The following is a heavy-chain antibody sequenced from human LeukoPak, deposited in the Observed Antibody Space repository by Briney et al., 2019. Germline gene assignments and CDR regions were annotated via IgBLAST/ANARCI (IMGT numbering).Heavy chain of an antibody. CDR2: ISSGSTYT. CDR1: GFTFSDHY. J-gene: IGHJ4*02. D-gene: IGHD4-23*01. V-gene: IGHV3-11*05. CDR3: ARGDYGGDYFDS. Sequence: GGSLRLSCEVSGFTFSDHYVSWIRQAPGKRLEWVSYISSGSTYTNYADSVEGRFTISRDNAKNSLYLQMNSLRAEDTAVYYCARGDYGGDYFDSWGQGTLVTVSS.